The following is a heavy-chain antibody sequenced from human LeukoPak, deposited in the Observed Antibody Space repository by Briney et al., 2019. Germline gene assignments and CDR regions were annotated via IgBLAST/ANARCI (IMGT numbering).Heavy chain of an antibody. D-gene: IGHD5-18*01. V-gene: IGHV4-59*01. Sequence: SETLYLTCTVSGGSISSYYWSWIRQPPGKGLEWIGYIYYSGSTNYNPSLKSRVTISVDTSKNQFSLKLSSVTAADTAVYYCARWIQNDAFDIWGQGTMVTVAS. CDR3: ARWIQNDAFDI. J-gene: IGHJ3*02. CDR2: IYYSGST. CDR1: GGSISSYY.